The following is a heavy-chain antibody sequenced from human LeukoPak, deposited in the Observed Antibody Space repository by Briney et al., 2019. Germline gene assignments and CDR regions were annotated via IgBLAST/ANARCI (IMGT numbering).Heavy chain of an antibody. J-gene: IGHJ5*02. V-gene: IGHV1-46*01. CDR2: INPSGGST. CDR3: ARGGKRNIVVVPAAITGNNWSDP. D-gene: IGHD2-2*02. CDR1: GYTFTSYY. Sequence: GASVKVSCKASGYTFTSYYMHWVRQAPGQGLEWMGIINPSGGSTSYAQKFQGRVTMTRDMSTSTVYMELSSLRSEDTAVYYCARGGKRNIVVVPAAITGNNWSDPWGQGTLVTVSS.